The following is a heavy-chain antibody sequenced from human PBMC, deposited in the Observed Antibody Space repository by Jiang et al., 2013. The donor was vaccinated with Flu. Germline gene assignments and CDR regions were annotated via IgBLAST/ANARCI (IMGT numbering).Heavy chain of an antibody. CDR2: INAGNGNT. V-gene: IGHV1-3*01. CDR1: GYTFTSYA. CDR3: ARARTLYCSSTSCSAFDP. J-gene: IGHJ5*02. D-gene: IGHD2-2*01. Sequence: VKVSCKASGYTFTSYAMHWVRQAPGQRLEWMGWINAGNGNTKYSQKFQGRVTITRDTSASTAYMELSSLRSEDTAVYYCARARTLYCSSTSCSAFDPWGQGTLVTVSS.